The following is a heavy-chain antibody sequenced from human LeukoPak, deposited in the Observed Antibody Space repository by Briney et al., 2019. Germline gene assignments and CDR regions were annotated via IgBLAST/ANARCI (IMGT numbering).Heavy chain of an antibody. V-gene: IGHV3-21*04. CDR1: GFTFSSYS. CDR2: ISSSSSYI. D-gene: IGHD7-27*01. J-gene: IGHJ4*02. Sequence: GGSLRLSCAASGFTFSSYSMNWVRQAPGKGLEWVSSISSSSSYIYYADSVKGRFTISRDNSKNTLYLQMNSLRAEDTAVYYCARGPWGNPLGYWGQGTLVTVSS. CDR3: ARGPWGNPLGY.